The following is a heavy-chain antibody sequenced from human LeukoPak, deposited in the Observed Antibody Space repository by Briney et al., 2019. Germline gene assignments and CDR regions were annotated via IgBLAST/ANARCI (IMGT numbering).Heavy chain of an antibody. CDR1: GGPFSGYY. CDR3: ARLGCGSTSCLFDY. V-gene: IGHV4-34*01. Sequence: PSETLSLTCAVYGGPFSGYYWSWIRQPPGKGLEWIGEINHSGSTNYNPSLKSRVTISVDTSKNQFSLKLSSVTAADTAVYYCARLGCGSTSCLFDYWGQGTLVTVSS. CDR2: INHSGST. J-gene: IGHJ4*02. D-gene: IGHD2-2*01.